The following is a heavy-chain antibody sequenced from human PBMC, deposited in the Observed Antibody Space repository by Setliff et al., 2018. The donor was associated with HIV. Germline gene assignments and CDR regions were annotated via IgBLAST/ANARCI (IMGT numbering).Heavy chain of an antibody. CDR3: ARGLTARRVGNFDY. CDR1: GGSISSGSYY. V-gene: IGHV4-61*09. Sequence: LSLTCTVSGGSISSGSYYWSWIRQPAGKGLEWIGHIYTSGTTNFNPSLQSRVTISVDTSKKQFSLNLRSVTAADTAVYYCARGLTARRVGNFDYWGRGTLVTVSS. CDR2: IYTSGTT. J-gene: IGHJ4*02. D-gene: IGHD6-6*01.